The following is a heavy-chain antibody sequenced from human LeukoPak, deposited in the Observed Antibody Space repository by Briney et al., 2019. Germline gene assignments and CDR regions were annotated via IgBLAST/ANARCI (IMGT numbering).Heavy chain of an antibody. Sequence: SETLSLTCTVSGDSLSSFYWSWIRQPARKGLEWIGRIYPGGNTDYNPSLKSRVTVSVDTAKNQFSLRLTSVTAADTAVFCAREWTGFAEFDYWGRGILVTVSS. CDR2: IYPGGNT. V-gene: IGHV4-4*07. J-gene: IGHJ4*02. D-gene: IGHD3/OR15-3a*01. CDR3: AREWTGFAEFDY. CDR1: GDSLSSFY.